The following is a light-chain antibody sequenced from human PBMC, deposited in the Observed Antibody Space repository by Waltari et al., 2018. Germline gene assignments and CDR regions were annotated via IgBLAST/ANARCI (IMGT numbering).Light chain of an antibody. V-gene: IGKV1-39*01. CDR1: QNIDNY. Sequence: DIQLTQSPSSLSASVGDRVTIICRSSQNIDNYLNWYQQKAGKAPKLLIYAASNLQGGVSSRFSGSGSGTEFTLSISHLQPEDFATYYCQQTFSTPPQMYTFGQGTKLDIK. CDR3: QQTFSTPPQMYT. J-gene: IGKJ2*01. CDR2: AAS.